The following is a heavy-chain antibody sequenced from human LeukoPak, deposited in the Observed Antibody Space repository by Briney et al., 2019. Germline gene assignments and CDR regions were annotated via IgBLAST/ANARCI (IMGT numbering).Heavy chain of an antibody. J-gene: IGHJ3*02. D-gene: IGHD2-21*02. CDR3: ASIVVVTATPGAFDI. Sequence: PGGSLRLSCAASGFTFSSYSMNWARQAPGKGLEGVSSISSSSSYIYYADSVKGRFTISRDNAKNSLYLQMNSLRAEDTAVYYCASIVVVTATPGAFDIWGQGTMVTVSS. CDR2: ISSSSSYI. CDR1: GFTFSSYS. V-gene: IGHV3-21*01.